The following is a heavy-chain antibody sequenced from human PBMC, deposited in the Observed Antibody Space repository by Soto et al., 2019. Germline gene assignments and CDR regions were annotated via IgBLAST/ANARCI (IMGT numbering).Heavy chain of an antibody. CDR2: ISYDGSNK. CDR1: GFTFSSYG. Sequence: GGSLRLSCAASGFTFSSYGMHWVRQAPGKGLEWVAVISYDGSNKYYADSVKGRFTISRDNSKNTLYLQMNSLRAEDTAVYYCATEGEFTVTTVGGYYYGMDVWGQGTTVTVS. J-gene: IGHJ6*02. D-gene: IGHD4-17*01. CDR3: ATEGEFTVTTVGGYYYGMDV. V-gene: IGHV3-30*03.